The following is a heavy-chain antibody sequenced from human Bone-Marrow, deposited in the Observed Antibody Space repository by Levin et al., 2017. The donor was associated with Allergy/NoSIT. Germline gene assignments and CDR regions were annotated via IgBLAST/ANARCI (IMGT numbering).Heavy chain of an antibody. CDR2: IRSKTNTYAT. CDR1: GFTFSVSA. V-gene: IGHV3-73*01. Sequence: PGGSLRLSCAASGFTFSVSAIHWVRQASGQGLEWIGRIRSKTNTYATAYAASVRGRFTISREDSKNMAYLQMSSLKTEDTAVYYCTRHEPGNFDYWGQGTLVTVSS. CDR3: TRHEPGNFDY. D-gene: IGHD3-10*01. J-gene: IGHJ4*02.